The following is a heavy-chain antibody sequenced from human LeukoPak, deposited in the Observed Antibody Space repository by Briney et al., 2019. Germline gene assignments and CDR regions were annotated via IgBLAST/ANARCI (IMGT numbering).Heavy chain of an antibody. CDR1: GFTFSTYT. D-gene: IGHD2-15*01. J-gene: IGHJ4*02. Sequence: GGSLRLSCAASGFTFSTYTMAWVRQAPGKGLEWVSAITGRSDDTYDADSVKGRFTISRDNSANTLYLQMNSLRADDTAIYYCAKRDSSGGFPYYFDSWGQGALVTVSS. V-gene: IGHV3-23*01. CDR3: AKRDSSGGFPYYFDS. CDR2: ITGRSDDT.